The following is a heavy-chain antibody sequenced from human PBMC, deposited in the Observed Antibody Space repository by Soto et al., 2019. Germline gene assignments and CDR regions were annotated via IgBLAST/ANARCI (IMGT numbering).Heavy chain of an antibody. J-gene: IGHJ6*02. Sequence: GGSLRLSCAASELNFSGSAIHWVRQAPGKGLEWVSAISGSGGSTYYADSVKGRFTISRDNSKNTLYLQMNSLRAEDTAVYYCAKDGYSWGYYYYGMDVWGQGTTVTVSS. CDR1: ELNFSGSA. CDR3: AKDGYSWGYYYYGMDV. CDR2: ISGSGGST. V-gene: IGHV3-23*01. D-gene: IGHD5-18*01.